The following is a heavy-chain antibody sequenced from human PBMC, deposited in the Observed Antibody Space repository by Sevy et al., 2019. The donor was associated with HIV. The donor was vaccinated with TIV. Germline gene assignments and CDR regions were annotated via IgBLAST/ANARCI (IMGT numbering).Heavy chain of an antibody. CDR2: ISSSGSTL. V-gene: IGHV3-11*01. CDR1: GFTFSDYY. CDR3: ARGRSGYDRDWYFDL. Sequence: GGSLRLSCAASGFTFSDYYMSWIRQAPGKGLEWVSYISSSGSTLYYADSVKGRFTISRDNAKNSLYLQMNSLRAEDTAVYYCARGRSGYDRDWYFDLWGRGTLVTVSS. D-gene: IGHD5-12*01. J-gene: IGHJ2*01.